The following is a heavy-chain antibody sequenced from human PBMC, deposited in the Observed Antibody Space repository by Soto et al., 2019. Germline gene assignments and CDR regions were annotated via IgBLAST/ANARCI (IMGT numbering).Heavy chain of an antibody. CDR2: INHGGYT. Sequence: QVQLQQWGAGLLKPSETLSLTCAIYGGPFSGYYWNWIRQPPGKGLEWIGEINHGGYTNYNPSLKSRVTMSVDTSQNQFSLKLTSVTAADTAVYYCARDRQRGYCTGDSCYSYFDYWGQGTQVIVSS. J-gene: IGHJ4*02. CDR1: GGPFSGYY. CDR3: ARDRQRGYCTGDSCYSYFDY. D-gene: IGHD2-15*01. V-gene: IGHV4-34*01.